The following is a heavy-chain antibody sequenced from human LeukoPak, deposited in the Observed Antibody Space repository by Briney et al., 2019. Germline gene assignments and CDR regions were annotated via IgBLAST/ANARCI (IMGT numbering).Heavy chain of an antibody. CDR3: VPERGSNWEYFDY. CDR1: GYTFTAYY. CDR2: INPKSGGT. Sequence: ASVKVSCKASGYTFTAYYMHWVRQAPGQGLEWMGWINPKSGGTNYAQKFQGRVTMTRDTSISTAHMELTTLRSDDTAVYYCVPERGSNWEYFDYWGQGTLVTVSS. V-gene: IGHV1-2*02. D-gene: IGHD6-13*01. J-gene: IGHJ4*02.